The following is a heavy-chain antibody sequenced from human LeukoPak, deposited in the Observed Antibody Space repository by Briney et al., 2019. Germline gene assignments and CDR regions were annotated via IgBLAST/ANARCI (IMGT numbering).Heavy chain of an antibody. CDR3: ARPDSSGPFGASDI. CDR1: GYTFTSYD. Sequence: ASVKVSCKASGYTFTSYDINWVRQATGQGLEWMGWMNPNSGNTGYAQKFQGRVTMTRNTSISTAYMELSSLRSEDTAVYYCARPDSSGPFGASDIWGQGTMVTVSS. V-gene: IGHV1-8*01. D-gene: IGHD6-19*01. J-gene: IGHJ3*02. CDR2: MNPNSGNT.